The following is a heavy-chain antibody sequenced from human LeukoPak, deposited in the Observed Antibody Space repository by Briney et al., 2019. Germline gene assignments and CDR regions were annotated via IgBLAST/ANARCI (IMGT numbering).Heavy chain of an antibody. CDR2: ISYDGKDK. V-gene: IGHV3-30*03. Sequence: PGGSLRLSCATSGFTFSNFGMNWVRQAPGKGLQWLGFISYDGKDKYYSDSVKGRFTISRDNSKNTLYLQMNSLRAEDTAVYYCARDSSWWGQGTLVTVSS. CDR3: ARDSSW. J-gene: IGHJ4*02. D-gene: IGHD6-13*01. CDR1: GFTFSNFG.